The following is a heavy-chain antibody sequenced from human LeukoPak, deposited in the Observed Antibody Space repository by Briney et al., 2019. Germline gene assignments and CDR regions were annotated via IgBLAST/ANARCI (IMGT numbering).Heavy chain of an antibody. CDR1: GGSISSSSYY. CDR3: ASYHVVVTALDY. CDR2: IYYSGST. D-gene: IGHD2-21*02. Sequence: PSETLSLTCTVSGGSISSSSYYWGWIRQPPGKGLEWIGSIYYSGSTYYNPSLKSRVTISVDTSKNQFSLKLSSVTAADTAVYYCASYHVVVTALDYWGQGTLVTVSS. J-gene: IGHJ4*02. V-gene: IGHV4-39*07.